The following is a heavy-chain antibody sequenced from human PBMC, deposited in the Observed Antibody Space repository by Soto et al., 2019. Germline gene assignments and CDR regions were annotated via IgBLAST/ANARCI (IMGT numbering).Heavy chain of an antibody. CDR3: VRGGGGGQFDY. CDR2: ISINSNYR. V-gene: IGHV3-11*06. Sequence: QIQLVESGGGLVKPGGSLRLSCAASGFSLSDFYMSWIRQAPGKGLEWVSYISINSNYREYADSVKGRHTISRDNDKNSLYLQMNSLRGEDTAVYYRVRGGGGGQFDYWGQGTLVSVSS. D-gene: IGHD2-21*01. CDR1: GFSLSDFY. J-gene: IGHJ4*02.